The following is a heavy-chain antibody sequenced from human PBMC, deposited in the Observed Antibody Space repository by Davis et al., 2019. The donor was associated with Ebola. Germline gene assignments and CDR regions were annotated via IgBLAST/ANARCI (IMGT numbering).Heavy chain of an antibody. V-gene: IGHV3-48*04. CDR1: GFTFTSSS. J-gene: IGHJ4*02. CDR2: ISESSKTI. CDR3: ARDAFSLSRYDTEDH. Sequence: ETLSLTCAASGFTFTSSSFIWVRQAPGKGLEWVSYISESSKTIRHADSVKGRFTISRDNARDSLYLQMDSLRVEDTAIYYCARDAFSLSRYDTEDHWGQGTLVTVSS. D-gene: IGHD3-9*01.